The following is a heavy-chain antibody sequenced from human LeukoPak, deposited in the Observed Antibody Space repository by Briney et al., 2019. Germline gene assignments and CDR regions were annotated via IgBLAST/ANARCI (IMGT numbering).Heavy chain of an antibody. Sequence: GGSLRLSCAASGFTFSSYAMSWVRQAPGKGLEWVSGISGSGSTTCYADSVKGRFTISRDNSKNTLYLQMSSLRGEDTAVYYCAKDRDNYYETPRFEPWGQGTLVTVSS. CDR1: GFTFSSYA. V-gene: IGHV3-23*01. D-gene: IGHD3-22*01. CDR2: ISGSGSTT. CDR3: AKDRDNYYETPRFEP. J-gene: IGHJ5*02.